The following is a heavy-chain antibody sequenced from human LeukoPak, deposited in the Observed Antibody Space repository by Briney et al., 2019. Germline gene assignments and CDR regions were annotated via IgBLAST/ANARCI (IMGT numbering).Heavy chain of an antibody. CDR2: IIPILGIA. V-gene: IGHV1-69*02. D-gene: IGHD6-19*01. CDR1: GYTFTSYY. J-gene: IGHJ4*02. CDR3: AAGRSSGWTLDY. Sequence: GASVKVSCKASGYTFTSYYMHWVRQAPGQGLEWMGRIIPILGIANYAQKFQGRVTITADKSTSTAYMELSSLRSEDTAVYYCAAGRSSGWTLDYWGQGTLVTVSS.